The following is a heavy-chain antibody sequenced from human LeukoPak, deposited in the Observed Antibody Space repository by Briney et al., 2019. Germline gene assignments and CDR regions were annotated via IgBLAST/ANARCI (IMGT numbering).Heavy chain of an antibody. J-gene: IGHJ4*02. Sequence: PGGSLRLSCAASGFTFSNYNMNWVRQAPGKGLEWVSSISSSSNFIYYADSVKGRFTISRDNAKSSLYLQMTSLRAEDTAIYYCAKEGYLSHFEYWGQGTLVTVSS. V-gene: IGHV3-21*06. CDR2: ISSSSNFI. CDR3: AKEGYLSHFEY. D-gene: IGHD6-13*01. CDR1: GFTFSNYN.